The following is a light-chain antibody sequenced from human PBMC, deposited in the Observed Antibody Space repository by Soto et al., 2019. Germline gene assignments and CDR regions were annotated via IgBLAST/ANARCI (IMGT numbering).Light chain of an antibody. Sequence: EIVLTQSPATLSLSPGERATLSCRASQSVSSYLAWYQQKPGQAPRLLTYDASNRATGIPARFSGSGSGTDFTLTINNLEPEDFAVYYCQQRSSSWTFGQGTKVEIK. CDR2: DAS. CDR1: QSVSSY. CDR3: QQRSSSWT. J-gene: IGKJ1*01. V-gene: IGKV3-11*01.